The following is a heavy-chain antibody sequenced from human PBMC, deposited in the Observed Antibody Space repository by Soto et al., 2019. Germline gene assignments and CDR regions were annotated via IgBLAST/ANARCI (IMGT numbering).Heavy chain of an antibody. V-gene: IGHV1-18*01. CDR3: ARDYPLGGYGDDERGQDY. CDR2: ISAYNGNT. Sequence: ASVKVSCKASGYTFTSYGISWVRQAPGQGLEWMGWISAYNGNTNYAQKLQGRVTMTTDTSTSTAYMELRSLRSDDTAVYYCARDYPLGGYGDDERGQDYWGQGTLVTVSS. D-gene: IGHD4-17*01. CDR1: GYTFTSYG. J-gene: IGHJ4*02.